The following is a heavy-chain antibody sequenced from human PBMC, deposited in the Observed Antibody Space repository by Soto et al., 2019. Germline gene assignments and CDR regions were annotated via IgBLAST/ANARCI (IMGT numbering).Heavy chain of an antibody. Sequence: QVQLVESGGGVVQPGRSLRLSCAASGFTFSSYGMHWVRQAPGKGLEWVAVISYDGSNKYYADSVKGRFTISRDNSKNTLYLQMNSLRGEDTAVYYCAKDGTGTDYWGQGTLVTVSS. V-gene: IGHV3-30*18. CDR2: ISYDGSNK. J-gene: IGHJ4*02. CDR1: GFTFSSYG. D-gene: IGHD1-1*01. CDR3: AKDGTGTDY.